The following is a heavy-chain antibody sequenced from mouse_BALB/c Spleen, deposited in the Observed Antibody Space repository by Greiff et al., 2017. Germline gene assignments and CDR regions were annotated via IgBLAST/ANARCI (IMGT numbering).Heavy chain of an antibody. J-gene: IGHJ4*01. CDR2: ISYSGST. CDR1: GYSITSDYA. V-gene: IGHV3-2*02. D-gene: IGHD2-14*01. Sequence: EVKLQESGPGLVKPSQSLSLTCTVTGYSITSDYAWNWIRQFPGNKLEWMGYISYSGSTSYNPSLKSRISITRDTSKNQFFLQLNSVTTEDTATYYCAREGYRYAMDYWGQGTSVTVSS. CDR3: AREGYRYAMDY.